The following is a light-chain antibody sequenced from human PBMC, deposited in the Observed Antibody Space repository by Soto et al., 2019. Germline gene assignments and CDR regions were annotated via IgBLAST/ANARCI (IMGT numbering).Light chain of an antibody. Sequence: QSALTQPASVSGSPGQSITISCTGTSSDVGGYNYVSWYQQHPGKAPKLMIYDVSNRHSGVSNRFSGSKSGNTASLTISGLQAEDEADYYGSSYTSSSTLGVFGGGTKLTV. J-gene: IGLJ2*01. CDR3: SSYTSSSTLGV. V-gene: IGLV2-14*01. CDR2: DVS. CDR1: SSDVGGYNY.